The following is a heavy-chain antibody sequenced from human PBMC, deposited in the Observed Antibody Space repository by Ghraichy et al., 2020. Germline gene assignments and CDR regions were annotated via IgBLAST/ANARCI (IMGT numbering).Heavy chain of an antibody. V-gene: IGHV4-59*01. D-gene: IGHD4-17*01. CDR3: ARDLRDGDYMNWFDP. Sequence: SETLSLTCTVSGGSISSYYWSWIRQPPGKGLEWIGYIYYSGSTNYNPSLKSRVTISVDTSKNQFSLKLSSVTAADTAVYYCARDLRDGDYMNWFDPWGQGTLVTVSS. J-gene: IGHJ5*02. CDR1: GGSISSYY. CDR2: IYYSGST.